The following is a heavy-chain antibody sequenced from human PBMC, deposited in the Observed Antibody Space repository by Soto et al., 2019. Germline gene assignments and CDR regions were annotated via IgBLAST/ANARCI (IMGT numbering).Heavy chain of an antibody. V-gene: IGHV3-23*01. CDR1: GFTFSSYA. CDR3: AKGTRIAAAGTRHYYYYYGMDV. Sequence: LRLSCAASGFTFSSYAMSWVRQAPGKGLEWVSAISGSGGSTYYADSVKGRFTISRDNSKNTLYLQMNSLRAEDTAVYYCAKGTRIAAAGTRHYYYYYGMDVWGQGTTVTVSS. CDR2: ISGSGGST. J-gene: IGHJ6*02. D-gene: IGHD6-13*01.